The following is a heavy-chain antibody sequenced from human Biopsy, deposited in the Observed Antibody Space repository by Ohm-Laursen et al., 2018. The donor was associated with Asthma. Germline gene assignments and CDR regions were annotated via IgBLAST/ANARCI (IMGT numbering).Heavy chain of an antibody. Sequence: GTLSLTCTVSGGSISTYYWTWIRQPPGKGLEWVAYLYNSGTTNYNPSLKSRVTISVDTSKNQVSLNVRSVTAVDTAVYYCARDRGGTYGRTFESWGQGTLVTVSS. CDR1: GGSISTYY. CDR3: ARDRGGTYGRTFES. V-gene: IGHV4-59*01. D-gene: IGHD1-26*01. J-gene: IGHJ4*02. CDR2: LYNSGTT.